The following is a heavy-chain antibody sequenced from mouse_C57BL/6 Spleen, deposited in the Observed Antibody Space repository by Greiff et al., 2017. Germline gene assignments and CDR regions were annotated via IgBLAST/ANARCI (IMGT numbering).Heavy chain of an antibody. CDR1: GYTFTSYW. J-gene: IGHJ2*01. V-gene: IGHV1-69*01. CDR3: ARCYYGSSYDFDY. Sequence: VQLQQPGAELVMPGASVKLSCKASGYTFTSYWMHWVKQRPGQGLEWIGEIDPSDSYTNYNQKFKGKSTLTVDKSSSTAYMQLSSLTSDDSAVYYCARCYYGSSYDFDYWGQGTTLTVSS. CDR2: IDPSDSYT. D-gene: IGHD1-1*01.